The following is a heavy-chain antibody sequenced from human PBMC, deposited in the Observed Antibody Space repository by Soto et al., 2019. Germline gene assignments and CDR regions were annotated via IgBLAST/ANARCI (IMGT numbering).Heavy chain of an antibody. Sequence: QVQLQESGPGLVKPSETLSLTCTVSGGSISNYYWSWIRQPAGKGLEWIGRIYIYSSGTTNYNPSLKSRVTMSGDTSKNQFSLNLRSVTAADTAVYYCVRGPGSYNWFDSWGQGTLVTVSS. CDR1: GGSISNYY. J-gene: IGHJ5*01. CDR3: VRGPGSYNWFDS. CDR2: IYIYSSGTT. D-gene: IGHD3-10*01. V-gene: IGHV4-4*07.